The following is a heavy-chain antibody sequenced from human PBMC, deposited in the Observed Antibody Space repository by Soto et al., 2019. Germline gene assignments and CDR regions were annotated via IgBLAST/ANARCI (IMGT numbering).Heavy chain of an antibody. CDR3: ATPYYYGSGSFQNHKWLEQ. V-gene: IGHV4-39*01. Sequence: PSETRSRTCTFSACSISSTSYYWCCIRQPPWKCLEWIGSIYYSGSTYYNPWLKSRVTISVDTSKNQFSLKLSSVTAADTAVSYCATPYYYGSGSFQNHKWLEQWGKGNLVSVSS. D-gene: IGHD3-10*01. CDR2: IYYSGST. J-gene: IGHJ5*02. CDR1: ACSISSTSYY.